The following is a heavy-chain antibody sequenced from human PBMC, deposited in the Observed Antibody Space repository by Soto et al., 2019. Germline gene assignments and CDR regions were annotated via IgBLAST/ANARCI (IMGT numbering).Heavy chain of an antibody. J-gene: IGHJ5*02. V-gene: IGHV4-38-2*01. CDR2: VCQSGST. CDR1: CYSISNGYY. CDR3: AKVAGSVGYNNWFDP. Sequence: WETLSLTCAVSCYSISNGYYWGWIRQPPGNGLEWIGSVCQSGSTNYNPSLTSRVTVSVDTSKNQFSLQLSSVTASDTAVSYFAKVAGSVGYNNWFDPWGKVTRVTVSS. D-gene: IGHD1-1*01.